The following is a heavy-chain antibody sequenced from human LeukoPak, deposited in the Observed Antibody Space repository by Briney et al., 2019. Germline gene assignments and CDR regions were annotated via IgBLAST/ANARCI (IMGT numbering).Heavy chain of an antibody. CDR2: IRYDGRNK. CDR1: GFTFSSYG. D-gene: IGHD2/OR15-2a*01. CDR3: ARDLSYFDY. Sequence: GGSLRLSCAASGFTFSSYGMHWVRQAPGKGLDWVAFIRYDGRNKYYAESVRGRFTVSRGYSKNTLYLQMKSLRVEDTAFYYCARDLSYFDYWGQGTLVTVSS. V-gene: IGHV3-30*02. J-gene: IGHJ4*02.